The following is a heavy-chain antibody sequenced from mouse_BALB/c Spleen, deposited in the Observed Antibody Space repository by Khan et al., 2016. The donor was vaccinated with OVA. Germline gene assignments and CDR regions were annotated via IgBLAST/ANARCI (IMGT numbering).Heavy chain of an antibody. D-gene: IGHD1-1*01. J-gene: IGHJ2*01. CDR3: ARRGLRWDFDY. V-gene: IGHV1S137*01. Sequence: QVRLQQSGAELVRPGVSVKISCKGSGYTFTDFTMHWVKQSHAKSLEWIGVISTYYGDVTYNQNFKDKATLTADKSSSTAYMQLSSLTSEDSAVYYCARRGLRWDFDYWGQGTTLTVSS. CDR1: GYTFTDFT. CDR2: ISTYYGDV.